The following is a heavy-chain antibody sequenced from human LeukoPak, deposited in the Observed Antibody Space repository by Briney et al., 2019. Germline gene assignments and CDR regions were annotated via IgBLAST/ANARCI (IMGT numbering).Heavy chain of an antibody. J-gene: IGHJ3*02. Sequence: PSETLSLTCAVYGGSFSGDYWSWIRQPPGKGLEWIGEINHSGSTNYNPSLKSRVTISVDTSKNQFSLKLSSVTAADTAVYYCARVYDSSGDAFDIWGQGTMVTVSS. CDR1: GGSFSGDY. CDR2: INHSGST. V-gene: IGHV4-34*01. D-gene: IGHD3-22*01. CDR3: ARVYDSSGDAFDI.